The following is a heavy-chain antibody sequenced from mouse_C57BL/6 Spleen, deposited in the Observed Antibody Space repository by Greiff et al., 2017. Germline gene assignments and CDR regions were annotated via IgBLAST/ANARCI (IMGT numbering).Heavy chain of an antibody. CDR3: ERHNYYGSSYWYFDV. J-gene: IGHJ1*03. CDR1: GFTFSSYT. Sequence: EVMLVESGGGLVKPGGSLKLSCAASGFTFSSYTMSWVRQTPEKRLEWVATISGGGGNTYYPDSVKGRFTISRDNAKNTLYLQMSSLRSEDTALXYCERHNYYGSSYWYFDVWGTGTTVTVSS. CDR2: ISGGGGNT. V-gene: IGHV5-9*01. D-gene: IGHD1-1*01.